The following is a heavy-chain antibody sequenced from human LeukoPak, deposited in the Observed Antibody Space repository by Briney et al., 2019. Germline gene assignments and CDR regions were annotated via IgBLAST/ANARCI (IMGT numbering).Heavy chain of an antibody. Sequence: HPGGPLRLSCAASGFIFSSYAMSWVRQAPGKGLEWVSAISRSGENTYYADSVKGRFTISRDNSKNTLYLQMNSLRAEDTAVYYCASDVLRYFDWLLETALQGAFDIWGQGTMVTVSS. CDR2: ISRSGENT. J-gene: IGHJ3*02. D-gene: IGHD3-9*01. CDR3: ASDVLRYFDWLLETALQGAFDI. CDR1: GFIFSSYA. V-gene: IGHV3-23*01.